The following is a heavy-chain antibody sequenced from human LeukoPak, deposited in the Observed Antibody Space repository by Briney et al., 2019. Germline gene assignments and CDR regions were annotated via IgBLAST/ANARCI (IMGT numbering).Heavy chain of an antibody. J-gene: IGHJ4*02. V-gene: IGHV4-39*01. Sequence: SETLSLTCTVSGGSISSSSYYWGWIRQPPGKGLEWIGSIYYSGSTYYNPSLKGRVTISVDTSKNQFSLKLSSVTAADTAVYYCASLDYDFSRWGQGTLVTVSS. D-gene: IGHD3-3*01. CDR2: IYYSGST. CDR3: ASLDYDFSR. CDR1: GGSISSSSYY.